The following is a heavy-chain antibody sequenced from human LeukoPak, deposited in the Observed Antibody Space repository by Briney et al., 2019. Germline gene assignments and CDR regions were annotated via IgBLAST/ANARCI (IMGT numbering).Heavy chain of an antibody. Sequence: GGSLRLSCAASRFTFSSYAMSWVRQAPGRGLEWVSTIGGAGDKTYYADSVQGRFTISRDNSMDTLYQQMNSLKAEDTAVYYCAKDPVVYHGGSGWHYFDYWGQGTLVTVSS. CDR2: IGGAGDKT. D-gene: IGHD6-19*01. V-gene: IGHV3-23*01. J-gene: IGHJ4*02. CDR1: RFTFSSYA. CDR3: AKDPVVYHGGSGWHYFDY.